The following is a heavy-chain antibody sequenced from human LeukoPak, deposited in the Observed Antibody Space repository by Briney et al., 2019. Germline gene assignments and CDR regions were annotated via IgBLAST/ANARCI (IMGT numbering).Heavy chain of an antibody. J-gene: IGHJ6*03. CDR3: AFYGPSYYYYYYMDV. CDR1: GFTFSNAW. CDR2: ISSSSSTI. D-gene: IGHD4-17*01. V-gene: IGHV3-48*01. Sequence: SGGSLRLSCAASGFTFSNAWMNWVRQAPGKGLEWVSYISSSSSTIYYADSVKGRFTISRDNAKNSLYLQMNSLRAEDTAVYYCAFYGPSYYYYYYMDVWGKGTTVTVSS.